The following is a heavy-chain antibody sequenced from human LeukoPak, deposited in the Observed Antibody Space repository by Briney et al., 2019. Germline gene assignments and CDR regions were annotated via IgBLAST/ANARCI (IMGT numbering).Heavy chain of an antibody. CDR1: GFTFRSYS. J-gene: IGHJ4*02. Sequence: GGSLRLSCEVSGFTFRSYSMNWVRQAPGKGLEWVSSISSSSSYIHYADSVKGRFTISRDSAKNSVYLQMNSLRAEDTAVYYCARWYDYDSKGYNYYFDYWGQGTLVTVST. V-gene: IGHV3-21*01. CDR3: ARWYDYDSKGYNYYFDY. CDR2: ISSSSSYI. D-gene: IGHD3-22*01.